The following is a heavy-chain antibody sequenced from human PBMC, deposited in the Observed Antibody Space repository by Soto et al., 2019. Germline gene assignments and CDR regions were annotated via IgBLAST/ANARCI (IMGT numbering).Heavy chain of an antibody. Sequence: GKGLEWVSVIYSGGSTYYADSVKGRFTISRDNSKNTLYLQMNSLRAEDTAVYYCARDRPPYGDYAEDYYYYYGMDVWGQGTTVTVSS. J-gene: IGHJ6*02. D-gene: IGHD4-17*01. CDR3: ARDRPPYGDYAEDYYYYYGMDV. V-gene: IGHV3-53*01. CDR2: IYSGGST.